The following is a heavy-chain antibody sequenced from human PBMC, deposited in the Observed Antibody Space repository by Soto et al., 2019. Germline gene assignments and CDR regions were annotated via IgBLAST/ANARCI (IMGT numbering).Heavy chain of an antibody. J-gene: IGHJ6*02. D-gene: IGHD3-10*01. CDR2: IYYNGSN. Sequence: ETRSLTCTFSGVPISGNRYYWAWIRQPPGKELEWVWNIYYNGSNYYNPSIKSRVTISVDASKNQCSLKLGYVTAADRAVYYCARRPRVWFGELGFDYYYGMDVWGQGTTVTVSS. V-gene: IGHV4-39*01. CDR3: ARRPRVWFGELGFDYYYGMDV. CDR1: GVPISGNRYY.